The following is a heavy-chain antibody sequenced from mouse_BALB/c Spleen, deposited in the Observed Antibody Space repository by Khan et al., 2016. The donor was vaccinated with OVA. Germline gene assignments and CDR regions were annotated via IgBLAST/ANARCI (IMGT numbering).Heavy chain of an antibody. D-gene: IGHD1-1*01. Sequence: DLVKPGASVKLSCKSSGYTFTRYTFTSYWINWIKQRPGQGLEWIGRIAPGSGSTSYNELFKGKATLTIDTSSTTAYIQLSSLSSEDSAVYLCARANYYGRSSYAMDYWGQGTSVTVSS. CDR3: ARANYYGRSSYAMDY. CDR2: IAPGSGST. V-gene: IGHV1S41*01. CDR1: GYTFTRYTFTSYW. J-gene: IGHJ4*01.